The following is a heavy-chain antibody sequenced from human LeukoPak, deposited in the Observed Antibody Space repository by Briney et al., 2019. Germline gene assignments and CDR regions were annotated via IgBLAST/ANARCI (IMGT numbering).Heavy chain of an antibody. J-gene: IGHJ5*02. Sequence: GASVKVSCKASGYTFTSYDINWVRQATGRGLEWMGWMNPNSGNTGYAQKFQGRVTMTRNTSISTAYMELSSLRSEDTAVYYCARGLIYCSSTSCLVGRVDPWGQGTLVTVSS. V-gene: IGHV1-8*01. CDR3: ARGLIYCSSTSCLVGRVDP. CDR2: MNPNSGNT. D-gene: IGHD2-2*01. CDR1: GYTFTSYD.